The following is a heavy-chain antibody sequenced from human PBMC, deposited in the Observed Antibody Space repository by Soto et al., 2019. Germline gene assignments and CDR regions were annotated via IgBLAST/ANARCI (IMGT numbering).Heavy chain of an antibody. J-gene: IGHJ4*02. V-gene: IGHV3-30*18. Sequence: QVQLVESGGGVVQPGRSLRLSCAASGFTFSSYGMHWVRQAPGKGLEWVAVISYDGSNKYYADSVKGRFTISRDNSKNTLNLQMTSLRAEVTAVYYCAKDGSYGDYFMGLDYWGQGTLVTVSS. D-gene: IGHD4-17*01. CDR1: GFTFSSYG. CDR2: ISYDGSNK. CDR3: AKDGSYGDYFMGLDY.